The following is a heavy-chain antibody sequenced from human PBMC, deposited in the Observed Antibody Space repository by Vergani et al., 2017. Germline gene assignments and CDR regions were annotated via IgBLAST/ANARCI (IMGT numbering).Heavy chain of an antibody. CDR2: ISYDGSNK. CDR1: GFTFSSYA. D-gene: IGHD6-13*01. J-gene: IGHJ4*02. Sequence: QVQLVESGGGVVQPGRSLRLSCAASGFTFSSYAMHWVRQAPGKGLEWVAVISYDGSNKYYADSVKGRFTISRDNSKNTLYLQMNSLRAEDTAVYYCATDAGGSSSWYGNFDYWGQGTLVTVSS. V-gene: IGHV3-30*01. CDR3: ATDAGGSSSWYGNFDY.